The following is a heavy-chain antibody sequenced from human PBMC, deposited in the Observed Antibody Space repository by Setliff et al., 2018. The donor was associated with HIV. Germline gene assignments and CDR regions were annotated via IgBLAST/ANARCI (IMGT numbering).Heavy chain of an antibody. CDR3: TRHSTDPWSLLDD. CDR2: IRSKGYGSAT. Sequence: GESLKISCAASGFTFSGSAMHWVRQASGKGLEWVGRIRSKGYGSATAYAASVKGRFTISRDDSKNTAYLQMDSLKTEDTAVYYCTRHSTDPWSLLDDWGQGTLVTVSS. V-gene: IGHV3-73*01. J-gene: IGHJ4*02. D-gene: IGHD1-1*01. CDR1: GFTFSGSA.